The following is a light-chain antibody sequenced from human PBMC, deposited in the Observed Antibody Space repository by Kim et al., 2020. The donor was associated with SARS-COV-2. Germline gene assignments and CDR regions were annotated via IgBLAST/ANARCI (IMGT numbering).Light chain of an antibody. J-gene: IGKJ4*01. V-gene: IGKV3-11*01. CDR3: QQRESWPLT. CDR2: DAS. Sequence: LSPGERAPLSCRASRSVTTNLAWYHQKPGQPPRLLTYDASNRATGIPARFSGSGSGTEFTLTISSLEPEDFAVYYRQQRESWPLTFGGGTKVDIK. CDR1: RSVTTN.